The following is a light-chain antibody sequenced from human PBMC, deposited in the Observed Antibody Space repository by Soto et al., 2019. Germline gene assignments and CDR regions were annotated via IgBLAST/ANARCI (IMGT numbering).Light chain of an antibody. CDR3: GSYTRSNSVI. V-gene: IGLV2-14*03. J-gene: IGLJ2*01. CDR1: SSDIGAYAY. CDR2: DVN. Sequence: SVLTQPASVSGSPGQSIAISCTGTSSDIGAYAYVSWYQQHPGKIPKLIVFDVNYRPSGVSSRFSGSKSGNTASLTISGLQAEDEADYYCGSYTRSNSVIFGGGTKLTVL.